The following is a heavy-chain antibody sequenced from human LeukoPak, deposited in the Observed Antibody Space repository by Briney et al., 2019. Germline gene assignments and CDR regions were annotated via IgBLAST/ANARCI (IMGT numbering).Heavy chain of an antibody. V-gene: IGHV4-39*07. Sequence: SETLSLTCTVSGGSINSSSYYWGWIRQPPGKGLEWIGSIFYSGNTYDNPSLKSRVTISVDTSKNQFSLKLSSVTAADTAVYYCARRVGRWFGERAYYYNYMDVWDKGTPVTISS. D-gene: IGHD3-10*01. CDR2: IFYSGNT. CDR1: GGSINSSSYY. J-gene: IGHJ6*03. CDR3: ARRVGRWFGERAYYYNYMDV.